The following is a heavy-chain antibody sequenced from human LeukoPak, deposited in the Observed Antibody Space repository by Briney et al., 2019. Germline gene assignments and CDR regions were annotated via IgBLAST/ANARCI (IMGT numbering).Heavy chain of an antibody. D-gene: IGHD3-22*01. CDR2: IISDGSSA. J-gene: IGHJ3*02. V-gene: IGHV3-74*01. CDR1: GFTFSSYA. Sequence: TGGSLRLSCAASGFTFSSYAMHWVRQAPGKGLVWVSRIISDGSSASYADSVKGRFTISRDNSKNTLYLQMNSLRAEDTAVYYCAKDLNSTYNYDSSGYEDAFDIWGQGTMVTVSS. CDR3: AKDLNSTYNYDSSGYEDAFDI.